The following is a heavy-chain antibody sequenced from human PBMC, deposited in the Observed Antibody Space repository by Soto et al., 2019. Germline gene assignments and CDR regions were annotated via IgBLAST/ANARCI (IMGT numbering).Heavy chain of an antibody. CDR2: IYHSGST. J-gene: IGHJ4*02. Sequence: SETLSLTCAVSGGSISSSNWWSWVRQPPGKGLEWIGEIYHSGSTNYNPSLKSRVTISVDKSKNQFSLKLSSVTAADTAVYYCARDLTIFGVVTANFDYWGQGTLVTVSS. CDR1: GGSISSSNW. CDR3: ARDLTIFGVVTANFDY. D-gene: IGHD3-3*01. V-gene: IGHV4-4*02.